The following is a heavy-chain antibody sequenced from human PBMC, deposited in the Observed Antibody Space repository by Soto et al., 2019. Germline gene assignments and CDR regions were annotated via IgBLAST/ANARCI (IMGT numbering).Heavy chain of an antibody. CDR1: GFTFSSYW. Sequence: EVQLVESGGGLVQPGGSLRLSCAASGFTFSSYWMSWVRQAPGKGLEWVANIKQDGSEKYYVDSVKGRFTISRGNAKNSLYLQMNSLRAEDTAVYYCARSAYGDPRGRDYWGQGTLVTVSS. V-gene: IGHV3-7*01. CDR3: ARSAYGDPRGRDY. J-gene: IGHJ4*02. D-gene: IGHD4-17*01. CDR2: IKQDGSEK.